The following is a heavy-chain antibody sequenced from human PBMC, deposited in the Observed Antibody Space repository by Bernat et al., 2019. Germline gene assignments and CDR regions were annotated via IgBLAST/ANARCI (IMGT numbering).Heavy chain of an antibody. Sequence: QVQLVESGGGVVQPGTSLRLSCAASGFNFSNYGMHWIRQAPGKGLEWVAVIWFDGTNIYYAGSVKGRFTISRDNSNNMMYLQMNSLSAEDTAVYYCARPPDQFLSPYYYKYWGQGTLVTVSS. V-gene: IGHV3-33*01. J-gene: IGHJ4*02. CDR3: ARPPDQFLSPYYYKY. CDR1: GFNFSNYG. CDR2: IWFDGTNI.